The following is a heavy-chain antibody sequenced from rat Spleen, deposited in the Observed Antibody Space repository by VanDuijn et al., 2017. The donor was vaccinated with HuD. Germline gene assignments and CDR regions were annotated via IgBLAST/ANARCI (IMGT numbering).Heavy chain of an antibody. CDR3: ARRHYGYTDYFDY. V-gene: IGHV5S23*01. Sequence: EVQLVESGGGLVQPGRSLKLSCEVSGFTLSDYNMAWVRQAPRKGLEWVASISTGGGNTYYRDSVKGRFTISRDNAKNTLYLQMDSLRSEDTATYYCARRHYGYTDYFDYWGQGVMVTVSS. D-gene: IGHD1-9*01. J-gene: IGHJ2*01. CDR2: ISTGGGNT. CDR1: GFTLSDYN.